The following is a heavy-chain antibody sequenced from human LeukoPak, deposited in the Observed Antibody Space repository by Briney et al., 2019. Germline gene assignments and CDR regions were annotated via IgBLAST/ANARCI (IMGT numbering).Heavy chain of an antibody. CDR1: GGSISSSSYY. D-gene: IGHD3-22*01. CDR2: IYYSGST. Sequence: SETVSPTCTVSGGSISSSSYYWGWIRQPPGKGLEWIGSIYYSGSTYYNPSLKSRVTISVDTSKNQFSLKLSSVTAADTAVYYCARTDRYYYYGMDVWGQGTTVTVSS. V-gene: IGHV4-39*01. J-gene: IGHJ6*02. CDR3: ARTDRYYYYGMDV.